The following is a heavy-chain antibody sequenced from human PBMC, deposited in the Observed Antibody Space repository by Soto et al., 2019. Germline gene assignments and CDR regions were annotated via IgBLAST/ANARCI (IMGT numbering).Heavy chain of an antibody. Sequence: QITLKEAGPTLVKPTQTLTLTCTFSGFSLSTSGVGVGWIRQPPGKALEWLALIYWYDDKRYSPSLKSRLTITKDTSKHQVVLTMTHMDPVDTATYYCARLYYYDSSGRGNWFDPWGQGTLVTVSS. D-gene: IGHD3-22*01. V-gene: IGHV2-5*01. CDR1: GFSLSTSGVG. CDR3: ARLYYYDSSGRGNWFDP. CDR2: IYWYDDK. J-gene: IGHJ5*02.